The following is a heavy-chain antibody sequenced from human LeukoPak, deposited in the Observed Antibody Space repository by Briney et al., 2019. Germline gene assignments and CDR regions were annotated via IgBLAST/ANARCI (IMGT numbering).Heavy chain of an antibody. J-gene: IGHJ6*02. CDR2: VSTDSGIT. CDR3: ARDRYYDSSGYSNYYYYGMDV. D-gene: IGHD3-22*01. Sequence: ASVKVSCKASGYTFTTYGISWVRQAPGQGLEWMAWVSTDSGITRNAQKFQGRITMTRNTSISTAYMELSRLRSDDTAVYYCARDRYYDSSGYSNYYYYGMDVWGQGTTVTVSS. V-gene: IGHV1-18*01. CDR1: GYTFTTYG.